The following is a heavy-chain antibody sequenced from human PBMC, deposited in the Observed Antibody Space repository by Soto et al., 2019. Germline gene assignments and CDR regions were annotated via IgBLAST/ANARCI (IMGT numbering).Heavy chain of an antibody. J-gene: IGHJ4*02. Sequence: QVQLVESGGGVVQPGRSLRLSCAASGFTFSSYAMHWVRQAPGKGLEWVAVISYDGSNKYYADSVKGRFTISRDNSKNKMYLQMNSLRAEDTAVYYCARVPGYDSSGSLDYWGQGTLVTVSS. CDR3: ARVPGYDSSGSLDY. CDR1: GFTFSSYA. V-gene: IGHV3-30-3*01. D-gene: IGHD3-22*01. CDR2: ISYDGSNK.